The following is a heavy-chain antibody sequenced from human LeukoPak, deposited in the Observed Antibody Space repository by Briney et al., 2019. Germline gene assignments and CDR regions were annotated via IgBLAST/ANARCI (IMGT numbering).Heavy chain of an antibody. CDR1: GFTFSSYG. J-gene: IGHJ4*02. Sequence: GGSLRLSCAASGFTFSSYGMNWVRLAPGQGLEWISSISGSGGSTYHADSVKGRFTISRDNSKNTLYLQMNSLRADDTAVYYCARSLGSYFLDYWGQGTLVTVSS. CDR3: ARSLGSYFLDY. CDR2: ISGSGGST. D-gene: IGHD1-26*01. V-gene: IGHV3-23*01.